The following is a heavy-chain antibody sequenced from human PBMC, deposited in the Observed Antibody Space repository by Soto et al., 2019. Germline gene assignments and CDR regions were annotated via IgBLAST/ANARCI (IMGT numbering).Heavy chain of an antibody. CDR2: INPNSGGT. CDR1: GYTFTGYS. Sequence: GASVKVSCKASGYTFTGYSMHWVRQAPGQGLEWMGWINPNSGGTNYAQKFQGWVTMTRDTSISTAYMELSRLRSDDTAVYYCARTSLTIFGPSNDYYGMGVWGLGTTVTVS. J-gene: IGHJ6*02. D-gene: IGHD3-3*01. V-gene: IGHV1-2*04. CDR3: ARTSLTIFGPSNDYYGMGV.